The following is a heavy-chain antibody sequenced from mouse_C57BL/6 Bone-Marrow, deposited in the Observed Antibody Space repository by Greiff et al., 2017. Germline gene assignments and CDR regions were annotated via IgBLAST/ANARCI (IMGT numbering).Heavy chain of an antibody. D-gene: IGHD2-4*01. J-gene: IGHJ4*01. Sequence: VKLQESGAELVRPGASVKLSCKASGYTFTDYYINWVKQRPGQGLEWIARIYPGSGNTYYNEKFKGKATLTAEKSSSTAYMQLSSLTSEDSAVYFCAIRGYYDYDERVYYYAMDYWGQGTSVTVSS. CDR1: GYTFTDYY. V-gene: IGHV1-76*01. CDR3: AIRGYYDYDERVYYYAMDY. CDR2: IYPGSGNT.